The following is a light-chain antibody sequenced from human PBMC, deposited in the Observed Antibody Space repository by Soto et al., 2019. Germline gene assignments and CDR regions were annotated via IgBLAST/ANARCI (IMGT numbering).Light chain of an antibody. CDR3: QQYYKVPVT. CDR1: QDVNNS. CDR2: DVS. J-gene: IGKJ5*01. V-gene: IGKV1-33*01. Sequence: DIQMTQSPSSLSASIGDRVTITCQASQDVNNSLNWYQQKPRKAPNLLIYDVSNLGTGVPSRFSGSGSGTDFTFTISRLQPEDIGTYHCQQYYKVPVTFGQGTRLEI.